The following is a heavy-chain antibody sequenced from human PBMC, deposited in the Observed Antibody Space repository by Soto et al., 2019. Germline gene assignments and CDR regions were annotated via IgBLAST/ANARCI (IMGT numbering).Heavy chain of an antibody. J-gene: IGHJ4*02. Sequence: QVQLVESGGGVVQPGRSLRLSCAASGFTFSSYGMHWVRQAPGKGLEWVAVISYDGSNKYYADSVKGRFTISRDNSKNTLYLLMNSLRAEDTAVYYCAKNEYSSSSVLDYWAQGTLVTVSS. CDR1: GFTFSSYG. CDR3: AKNEYSSSSVLDY. D-gene: IGHD6-6*01. V-gene: IGHV3-30*18. CDR2: ISYDGSNK.